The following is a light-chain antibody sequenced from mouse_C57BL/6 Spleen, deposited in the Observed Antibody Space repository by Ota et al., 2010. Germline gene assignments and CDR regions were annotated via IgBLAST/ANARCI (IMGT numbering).Light chain of an antibody. CDR1: SSVSY. J-gene: IGKJ5*01. V-gene: IGKV4-80*01. CDR3: QQWSSYPLT. CDR2: STS. Sequence: QIVLTQSPAIMSASLGEEITLACSASSSVSYMHWYQQKSGTSPKLLIYSTSNLASGVPSRFSGSGSGTSYSLTISRMEAEDAATYYCQQWSSYPLTFGAGTKLELK.